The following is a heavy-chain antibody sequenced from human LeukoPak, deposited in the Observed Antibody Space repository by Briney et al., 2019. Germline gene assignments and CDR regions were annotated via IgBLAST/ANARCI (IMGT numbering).Heavy chain of an antibody. CDR1: GFTFSSYE. V-gene: IGHV3-48*03. CDR3: ASGAAAGRLDH. Sequence: GSLRLSCAAPGFTFSSYEMNWVRQAPGKGLERVSYISSSGSTIYYADSVKGRFTISRDNAKNSLYLQMNSLRAEDTAVYYCASGAAAGRLDHWGQGTLVTVCS. J-gene: IGHJ5*02. CDR2: ISSSGSTI. D-gene: IGHD6-13*01.